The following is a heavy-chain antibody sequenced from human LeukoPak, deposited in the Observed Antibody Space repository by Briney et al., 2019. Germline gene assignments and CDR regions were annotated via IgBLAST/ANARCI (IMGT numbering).Heavy chain of an antibody. D-gene: IGHD3-10*01. CDR2: IYSGGST. CDR3: AREDYYGSGSWD. V-gene: IGHV3-66*01. CDR1: GFTVTSNY. J-gene: IGHJ3*01. Sequence: GGSLRLSCAASGFTVTSNYVSWVRQAPGKGLEWVSVIYSGGSTFYADSVKGRFTISRDNSKNTVYLQMNSLRAEDTAVYYCAREDYYGSGSWDWGQGTMVTVSS.